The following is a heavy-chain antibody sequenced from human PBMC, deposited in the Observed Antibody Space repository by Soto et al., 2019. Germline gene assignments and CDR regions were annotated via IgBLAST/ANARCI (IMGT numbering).Heavy chain of an antibody. Sequence: SGPTLVNPTHTLTLTCTFSGFSLSTSGICVSWIRQPPGKALEWLALIDWDDDKYYSTSLKTRLTISKDTSKNQVVLTMTNMDPVDTATYYCARSITIFGVVIQPFDPWVQGTLVTVSS. CDR2: IDWDDDK. D-gene: IGHD3-3*01. J-gene: IGHJ5*02. V-gene: IGHV2-70*01. CDR3: ARSITIFGVVIQPFDP. CDR1: GFSLSTSGIC.